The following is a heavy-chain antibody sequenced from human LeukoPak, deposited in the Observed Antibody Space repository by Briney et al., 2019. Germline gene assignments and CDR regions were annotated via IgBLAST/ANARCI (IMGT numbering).Heavy chain of an antibody. CDR2: ISGDGVST. CDR3: AKESGKFDY. CDR1: GFAFSFFA. V-gene: IGHV3-43*02. Sequence: PGGCLRLSCEASGFAFSFFAMHWVRQAPGKGLEWVSLISGDGVSTFYADSVKGRFSISRDNSKNSLYLEMNSLRTEDAAMYYCAKESGKFDYWGQGTLVAVSS. J-gene: IGHJ4*02.